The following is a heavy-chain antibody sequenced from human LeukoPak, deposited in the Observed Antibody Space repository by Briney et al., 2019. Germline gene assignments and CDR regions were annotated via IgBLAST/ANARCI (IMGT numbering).Heavy chain of an antibody. CDR3: ARYNWNDVSAFDI. Sequence: PGGSLSLSCAASGFIFNNYVMHWVRQAPGKGLEYVSSISSNGVNTYYANSVKGRFTISRDNSKNTLYLQMGSLRAEDTAVYYCARYNWNDVSAFDIWGQGTMVTVSS. V-gene: IGHV3-64*01. D-gene: IGHD1-20*01. CDR2: ISSNGVNT. J-gene: IGHJ3*02. CDR1: GFIFNNYV.